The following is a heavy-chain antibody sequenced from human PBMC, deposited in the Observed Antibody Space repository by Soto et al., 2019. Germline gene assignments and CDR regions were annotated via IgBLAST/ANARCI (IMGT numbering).Heavy chain of an antibody. CDR3: AKVCDQCLLEIAY. CDR1: GFTFSNYI. CDR2: ISGESTKM. Sequence: EVQLVESGGGVVKPGGSLRLSCAASGFTFSNYIMTLVRQAPGKGLEGVSAISGESTKMLYADSVKGRFTISRDRAHNAVFLLMRRLRAEDTAVYYWAKVCDQCLLEIAYWGQGRLVTVAS. J-gene: IGHJ4*02. V-gene: IGHV3-21*01. D-gene: IGHD2-21*02.